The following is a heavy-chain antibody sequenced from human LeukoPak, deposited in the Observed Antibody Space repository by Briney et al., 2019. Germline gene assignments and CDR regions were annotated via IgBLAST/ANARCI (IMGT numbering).Heavy chain of an antibody. Sequence: PSETLSLTCAVYGGSFSGYDWSWIRQPPGKGLEWIGEINHSGSTSYNPSLKSRVTISVDRSKNQFSLKLRSVTAADTAVYYCASPARPWSGWWDYWGQGTLVTVSS. CDR3: ASPARPWSGWWDY. V-gene: IGHV4-34*01. CDR2: INHSGST. D-gene: IGHD3-3*01. CDR1: GGSFSGYD. J-gene: IGHJ4*02.